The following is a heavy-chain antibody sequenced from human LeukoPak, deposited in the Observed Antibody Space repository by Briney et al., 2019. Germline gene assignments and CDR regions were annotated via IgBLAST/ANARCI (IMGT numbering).Heavy chain of an antibody. CDR3: ARVAYVDDMLYQYFDY. V-gene: IGHV4-38-2*01. CDR1: SYSISSGSY. J-gene: IGHJ4*02. Sequence: SETLSLTCAVSSYSISSGSYRGWIRQSPGKGLEWVGSIFHSGNGYYNPSLKSRLTMSVDTSKNQFSLKLTSVTAADTALYYCARVAYVDDMLYQYFDYWGQGILVTVSS. D-gene: IGHD3-10*02. CDR2: IFHSGNG.